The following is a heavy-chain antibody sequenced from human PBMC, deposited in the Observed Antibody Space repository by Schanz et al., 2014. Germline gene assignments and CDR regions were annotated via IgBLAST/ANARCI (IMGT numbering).Heavy chain of an antibody. D-gene: IGHD2-2*01. J-gene: IGHJ5*02. CDR3: AREMCRGTRCGQRYDP. Sequence: QVQLVQSGAEVKKPGASVKVSCKASGYTTFTDYYIHWVRQAPGQGLEWMGWINPNSGDTNYAQKFQGGVTMTRDTSISTAYMEVSRLKSDDTAIYYCAREMCRGTRCGQRYDPWGQGTLVTVSS. CDR2: INPNSGDT. V-gene: IGHV1-2*02. CDR1: GYTTFTDYY.